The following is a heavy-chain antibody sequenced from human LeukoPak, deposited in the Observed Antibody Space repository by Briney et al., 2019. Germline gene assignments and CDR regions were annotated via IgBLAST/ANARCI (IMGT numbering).Heavy chain of an antibody. CDR3: AKVMKGSERLTMVRGVIIKTAGLYYMDV. Sequence: GGSLRLSCAASGFTFSSYSMNWVRQAPGKGLEWVSSISASGGSTNYADSVKGRFTISRDNSKNTVYLQMNSLRAEDTAVYYCAKVMKGSERLTMVRGVIIKTAGLYYMDVWGKGTTVTVSS. CDR1: GFTFSSYS. CDR2: ISASGGST. D-gene: IGHD3-10*01. J-gene: IGHJ6*03. V-gene: IGHV3-23*01.